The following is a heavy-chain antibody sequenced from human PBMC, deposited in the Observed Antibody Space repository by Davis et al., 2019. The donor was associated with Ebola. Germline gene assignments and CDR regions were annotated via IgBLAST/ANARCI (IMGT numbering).Heavy chain of an antibody. CDR3: IRWARTYSAFDI. D-gene: IGHD1-26*01. V-gene: IGHV3-49*04. CDR1: GFTFGDYA. J-gene: IGHJ3*02. Sequence: GESLKISCTTSGFTFGDYAMNWVRQAPGEGLEWVGFIRRKISGGTTEYAASVKGRFAISRDDSKSIAYLQMDSLKTEDTAVYYCIRWARTYSAFDIWGRGTMVTVSS. CDR2: IRRKISGGTT.